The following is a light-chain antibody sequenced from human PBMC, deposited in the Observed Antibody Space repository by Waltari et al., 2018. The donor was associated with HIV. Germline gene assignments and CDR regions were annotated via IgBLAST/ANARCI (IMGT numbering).Light chain of an antibody. J-gene: IGLJ3*02. Sequence: QSVLTQPPSASGTPGQRVTIPCSGGSSNIGRDTVNWYQHLPGPAPNLLIYNNNRRPSGVPDRFSGSKSGTAASLAISGLQSEDEADYYCASWDGSLNGWVFGGGTKLTVL. CDR1: SSNIGRDT. V-gene: IGLV1-44*01. CDR3: ASWDGSLNGWV. CDR2: NNN.